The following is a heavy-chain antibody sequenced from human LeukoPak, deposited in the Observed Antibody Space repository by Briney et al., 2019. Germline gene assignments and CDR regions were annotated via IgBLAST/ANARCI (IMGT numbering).Heavy chain of an antibody. J-gene: IGHJ3*01. D-gene: IGHD1-26*01. CDR2: INGDGRST. CDR3: ARGGSPPEALGDTFNL. Sequence: SGGSLRLSCAASGFSSSFYRMHWVRQVPGKGLVWVARINGDGRSTIYADSVKGRFTISRDNTKNTLYLQMNSLRAEDTAVYHCARGGSPPEALGDTFNLWGQGTVVTVSS. V-gene: IGHV3-74*01. CDR1: GFSSSFYR.